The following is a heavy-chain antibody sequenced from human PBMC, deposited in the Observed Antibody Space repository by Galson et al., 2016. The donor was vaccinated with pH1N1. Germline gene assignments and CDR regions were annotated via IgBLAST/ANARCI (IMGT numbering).Heavy chain of an antibody. V-gene: IGHV4-34*01. CDR3: ARDAAHSGTYYVAFDT. CDR2: INHSGAT. CDR1: SESFIGYS. D-gene: IGHD1-26*01. Sequence: ETLSLTCGVHSESFIGYSWTWIRQPPEKGLEWIGEINHSGATNYNPSLKSRVTISVDTSKNQFSLKLSSVTAADTAVYYCARDAAHSGTYYVAFDTWGQGTIVTVSS. J-gene: IGHJ3*02.